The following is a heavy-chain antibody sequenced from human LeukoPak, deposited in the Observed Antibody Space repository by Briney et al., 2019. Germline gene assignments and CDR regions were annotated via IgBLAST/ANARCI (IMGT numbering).Heavy chain of an antibody. J-gene: IGHJ4*02. V-gene: IGHV4-34*01. CDR1: GGSFSGYY. D-gene: IGHD5-18*01. CDR3: ARARGSEDTAMVLYFDY. CDR2: INHSGST. Sequence: PSETLSLTCAVYGGSFSGYYWSWIRQPPGKGLEWIGEINHSGSTNYNPSLKSRVTISVDTSKNQFSLKLSSVTAADTAVYYCARARGSEDTAMVLYFDYWGQGTLVTVSS.